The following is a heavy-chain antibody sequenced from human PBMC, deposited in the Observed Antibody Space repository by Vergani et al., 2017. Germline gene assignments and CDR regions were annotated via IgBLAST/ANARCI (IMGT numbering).Heavy chain of an antibody. D-gene: IGHD6-19*01. CDR3: ARGGYSSGWSHIYYYYYGMDV. CDR2: IWYDGSNK. V-gene: IGHV3-33*01. CDR1: GFTFSSYG. Sequence: QVQLVESGGGVVQPGRSLRLSCAASGFTFSSYGMHWVRQAPGKGLEWVAVIWYDGSNKYYADSVKGRFTISRDNSKNTLYLQMNSLRAEDTAVYYCARGGYSSGWSHIYYYYYGMDVWGQGTTVTVSS. J-gene: IGHJ6*02.